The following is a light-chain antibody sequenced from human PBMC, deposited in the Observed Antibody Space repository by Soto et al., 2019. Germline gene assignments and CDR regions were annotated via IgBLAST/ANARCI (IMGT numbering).Light chain of an antibody. CDR2: KAS. Sequence: DIQMTPSPSTLSASVGDRVTITCRASQGISSWLAWYQQKPGTAPKLLIYKASTLQSGVPSRFSGSGSGTEFTLTISSLQPDDFATYYCQQYSDNWTFGQGTKVE. CDR1: QGISSW. J-gene: IGKJ1*01. V-gene: IGKV1-5*03. CDR3: QQYSDNWT.